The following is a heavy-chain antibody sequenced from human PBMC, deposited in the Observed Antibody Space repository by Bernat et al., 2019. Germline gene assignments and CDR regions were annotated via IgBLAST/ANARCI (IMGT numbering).Heavy chain of an antibody. CDR2: IHNSGTT. V-gene: IGHV3-66*01. J-gene: IGHJ4*02. D-gene: IGHD4-23*01. CDR1: GFTVSNNH. Sequence: EVQLVESGGDLVQPGGSLRPSCAASGFTVSNNHVSWVRQAPGKGLEWVSFIHNSGTTHYADSVKGRFTISRDNSKNTVYLQMNSVRVEDTAVYYCMGYGGNSVWGQGTLVTVSS. CDR3: MGYGGNSV.